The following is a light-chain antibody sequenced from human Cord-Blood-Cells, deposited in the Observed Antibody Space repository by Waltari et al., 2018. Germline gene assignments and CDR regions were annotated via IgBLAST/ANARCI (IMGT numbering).Light chain of an antibody. CDR3: QQYNNWPPWT. V-gene: IGKV3-15*01. CDR2: GAS. J-gene: IGKJ1*01. Sequence: EIVMTQSPATPSVSPGERAPLSCRASQSVSSNLAWYQQKPGQAPRLLIYGASTRATGIPARFSGSASGRESTRTLSSLQSEDLAVYYCQQYNNWPPWTFGQGTKLEI. CDR1: QSVSSN.